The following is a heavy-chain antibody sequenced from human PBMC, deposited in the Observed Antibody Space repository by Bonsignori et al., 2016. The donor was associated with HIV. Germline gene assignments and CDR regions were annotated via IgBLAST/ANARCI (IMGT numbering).Heavy chain of an antibody. V-gene: IGHV3-15*01. CDR2: IKSKTDGGTT. CDR3: TTDVGYDILTGYYTIDY. Sequence: WIRQPPGKGLEWVGRIKSKTDGGTTDYAAPVKGRFTISRDDSKNTLYLQMNSLKTEDTAVYYCTTDVGYDILTGYYTIDYWGQGTLVTVSS. D-gene: IGHD3-9*01. J-gene: IGHJ4*02.